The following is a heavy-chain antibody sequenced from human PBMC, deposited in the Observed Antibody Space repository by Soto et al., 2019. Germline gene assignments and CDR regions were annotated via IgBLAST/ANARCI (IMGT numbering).Heavy chain of an antibody. CDR3: ARAGGTTVTGLWHFDS. CDR1: GFTFNTYS. CDR2: IWYDGTQK. D-gene: IGHD4-17*01. Sequence: GGSLRLSCEASGFTFNTYSMHWVRQPPGKGLEWLAAIWYDGTQKYYADSVKGRFIISRDNSKKTLYLEMNSLRAEDTAVYYCARAGGTTVTGLWHFDSWGQGTQVTVSS. J-gene: IGHJ4*02. V-gene: IGHV3-33*01.